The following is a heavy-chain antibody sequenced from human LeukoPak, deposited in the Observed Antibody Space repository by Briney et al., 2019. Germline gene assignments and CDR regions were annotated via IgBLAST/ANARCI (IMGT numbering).Heavy chain of an antibody. CDR1: GFTFSSYW. CDR3: AISRYSGTSLDY. CDR2: INSDGGTT. V-gene: IGHV3-74*01. J-gene: IGHJ4*02. Sequence: PGGSLRLSCAAPGFTFSSYWMHRVRQAPGKGLVWVSRINSDGGTTTYADSVKGRFTISRDNAKSTLYLQMNSLRIEDTAVYYCAISRYSGTSLDYWGQGSLVTVPS. D-gene: IGHD1-26*01.